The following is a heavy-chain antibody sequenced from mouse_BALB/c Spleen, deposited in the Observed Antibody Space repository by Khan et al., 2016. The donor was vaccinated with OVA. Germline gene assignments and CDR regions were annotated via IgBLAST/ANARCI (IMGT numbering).Heavy chain of an antibody. CDR1: GFSLTSYG. J-gene: IGHJ1*01. CDR2: IWAGGST. CDR3: AGEDANCWYFDV. V-gene: IGHV2-9*02. Sequence: QVQLKESGPGLVAPSQSLSITCTVSGFSLTSYGVHWVRQPPGKGLEWLGVIWAGGSTNYNSALMSRLSISKDNSKSQVFLKTNSLQTDDTAMYXCAGEDANCWYFDVWGAGTTVTVSS. D-gene: IGHD4-1*02.